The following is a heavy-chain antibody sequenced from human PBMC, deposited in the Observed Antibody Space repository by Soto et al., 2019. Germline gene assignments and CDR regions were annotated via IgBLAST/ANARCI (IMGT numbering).Heavy chain of an antibody. D-gene: IGHD3-3*01. V-gene: IGHV4-31*03. CDR1: GVSLTSGTYY. CDR2: IFYSGST. Sequence: SETLSLTCTVSGVSLTSGTYYWSWIRQHPGKGLEWIGYIFYSGSTDYNPSLKSRVNISVDTSKNQFSLKLTSVTAADTAVYYCARVSSGYDFWSGYLWGPPPSDYYYGMDVWGQGTTVTVSS. J-gene: IGHJ6*02. CDR3: ARVSSGYDFWSGYLWGPPPSDYYYGMDV.